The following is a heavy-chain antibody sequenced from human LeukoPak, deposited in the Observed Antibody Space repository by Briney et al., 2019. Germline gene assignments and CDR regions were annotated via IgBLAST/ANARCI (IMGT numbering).Heavy chain of an antibody. CDR3: ARGSVYTESGYYYHYYMDV. D-gene: IGHD5/OR15-5a*01. Sequence: ASVKVSCKASGYTFTRYDINWMRQATGQGLEWMGWMNPNSGNTGYAQKFQGRVTITRNTSISTAYMELSSLRSEDTAVYYCARGSVYTESGYYYHYYMDVWGKGTTVTVSS. V-gene: IGHV1-8*03. CDR1: GYTFTRYD. J-gene: IGHJ6*03. CDR2: MNPNSGNT.